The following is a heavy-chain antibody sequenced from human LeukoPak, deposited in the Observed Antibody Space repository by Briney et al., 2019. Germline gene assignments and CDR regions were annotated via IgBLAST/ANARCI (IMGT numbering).Heavy chain of an antibody. Sequence: ASVKVSCKASGYSFTDKYMHWMRQAPGQGLEWMGWINPNSGGTNYAQKFQGRVTMTTDTSMSTAYMELSRLTSDDTAVYYCARRPYGGNSRPFDYWGQGTLVTVSS. D-gene: IGHD4-23*01. CDR2: INPNSGGT. V-gene: IGHV1-2*02. CDR1: GYSFTDKY. J-gene: IGHJ4*02. CDR3: ARRPYGGNSRPFDY.